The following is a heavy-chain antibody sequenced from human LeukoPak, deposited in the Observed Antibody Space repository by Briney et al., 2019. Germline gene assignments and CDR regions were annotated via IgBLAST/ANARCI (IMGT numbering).Heavy chain of an antibody. CDR2: IYYSGST. D-gene: IGHD1-26*01. CDR1: GGFISSYY. J-gene: IGHJ3*02. V-gene: IGHV4-59*01. CDR3: ARVEWELLLGAFDI. Sequence: SETLSLTCTVSGGFISSYYWSWIRQPPGKGLEWIGYIYYSGSTNYNPSLKSRVTISVDTSKNQFSLKLSSVTAADTAVYYCARVEWELLLGAFDIWGQGTMVTVSS.